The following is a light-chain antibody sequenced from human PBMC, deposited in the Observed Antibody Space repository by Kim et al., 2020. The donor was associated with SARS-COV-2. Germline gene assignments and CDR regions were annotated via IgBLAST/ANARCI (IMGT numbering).Light chain of an antibody. V-gene: IGLV3-19*01. CDR2: GKN. Sequence: AVGQTVRITCEGDSLKTHFATWYQQKPGQAPVFVMYGKNNRPSGIPDRFSGSGSANTASLTITGAQAEDEAAYYCNSRDSSGDHWVFGGGTQLTVL. CDR1: SLKTHF. CDR3: NSRDSSGDHWV. J-gene: IGLJ3*02.